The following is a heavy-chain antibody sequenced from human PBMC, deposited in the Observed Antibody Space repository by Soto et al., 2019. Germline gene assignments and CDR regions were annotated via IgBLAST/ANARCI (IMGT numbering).Heavy chain of an antibody. J-gene: IGHJ6*03. CDR3: AKGMEGYYYYYYMDV. V-gene: IGHV3-23*01. Sequence: EVQLLESGGGLVQPVGSLRLSCAASGFTFSSYAMSWVRQAPGKGLEWVSAISGSGGSTYYADSVKGRFTISRDNSKNTLYLQMNSLRAEDTAVYYCAKGMEGYYYYYYMDVWGKGTTVTVSS. CDR1: GFTFSSYA. CDR2: ISGSGGST. D-gene: IGHD3-3*01.